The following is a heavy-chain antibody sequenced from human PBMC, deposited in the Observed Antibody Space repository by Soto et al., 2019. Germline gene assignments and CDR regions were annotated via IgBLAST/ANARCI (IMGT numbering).Heavy chain of an antibody. J-gene: IGHJ3*02. D-gene: IGHD6-19*01. CDR1: GYSFTSYW. CDR3: ARQKVRSSGWSSAGNEGAFDI. Sequence: LGESLKISGKGSGYSFTSYWISWVRQMPGKGLEWMGRIDPSDSYTNYSPSFQGHVTISADKSISTAYLQWSSLKASDTAMYYCARQKVRSSGWSSAGNEGAFDIWGQGTMVTVSS. CDR2: IDPSDSYT. V-gene: IGHV5-10-1*01.